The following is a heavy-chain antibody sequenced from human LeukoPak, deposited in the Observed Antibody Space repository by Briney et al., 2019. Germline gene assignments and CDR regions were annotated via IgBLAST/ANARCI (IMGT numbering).Heavy chain of an antibody. V-gene: IGHV1-24*01. CDR3: AASGARWRALTSSPDY. CDR1: GSTLTEIS. Sequence: ASVKVSCKVSGSTLTEISVHWVRQAPGKGLEWMGGFDPEDGETNHAEKFQGRLTMTEDPSTDTAYMDLRGLRSEDTAVYYCAASGARWRALTSSPDYWGPGTLVTVSS. CDR2: FDPEDGET. J-gene: IGHJ4*02. D-gene: IGHD6-13*01.